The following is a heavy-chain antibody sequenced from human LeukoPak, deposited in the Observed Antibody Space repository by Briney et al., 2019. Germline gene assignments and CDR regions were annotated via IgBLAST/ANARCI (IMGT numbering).Heavy chain of an antibody. Sequence: ASVKVSCKASGYTFTSFDINWVRQATRQGLEWTGSMNPNSGNTGYAQKFQGRVTTTRNTSISTAYMELTSLRSEDTAVYYCARGYKPGYSSGWSIFDCWGQGTLVTVSS. CDR2: MNPNSGNT. V-gene: IGHV1-8*01. CDR3: ARGYKPGYSSGWSIFDC. CDR1: GYTFTSFD. D-gene: IGHD6-19*01. J-gene: IGHJ4*02.